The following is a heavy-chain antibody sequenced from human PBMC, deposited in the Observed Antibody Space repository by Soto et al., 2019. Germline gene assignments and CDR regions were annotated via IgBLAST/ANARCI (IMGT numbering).Heavy chain of an antibody. CDR3: ARDPAITMVRGAWFDP. D-gene: IGHD3-10*01. V-gene: IGHV3-48*01. CDR1: GFTFSSYS. Sequence: EVQLVESGGGLVQPGGSLRLSCAASGFTFSSYSMNWVRQAPGKGLEWVSYISSSSSTIYYADSVKGRFTISRDNAKNSLYLQMNSLRAEDTAVYYCARDPAITMVRGAWFDPWGQGTLVTVSS. J-gene: IGHJ5*02. CDR2: ISSSSSTI.